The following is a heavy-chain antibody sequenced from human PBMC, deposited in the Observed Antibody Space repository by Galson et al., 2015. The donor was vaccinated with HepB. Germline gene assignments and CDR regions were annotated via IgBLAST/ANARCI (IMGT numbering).Heavy chain of an antibody. Sequence: SLRLSCAAFGFPFNTFGFNWVRQAPGKGLEWVSNIAGSSDNTDYADSVKGRFTISRDNTKRSVYLQMNSLRAEDTAVYYCARARKFVVRCLVDGMDVWGQGATVTVSS. CDR2: IAGSSDNT. CDR1: GFPFNTFG. J-gene: IGHJ6*02. V-gene: IGHV3-48*04. D-gene: IGHD3-3*01. CDR3: ARARKFVVRCLVDGMDV.